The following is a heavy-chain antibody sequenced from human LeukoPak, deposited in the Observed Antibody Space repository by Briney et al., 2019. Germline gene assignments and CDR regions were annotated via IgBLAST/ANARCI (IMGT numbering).Heavy chain of an antibody. D-gene: IGHD5-18*01. CDR2: MNPNSGNT. CDR3: ARGRPWIQLWFPFYYYGMDV. CDR1: GYTFTSYD. Sequence: ASVEVSCKASGYTFTSYDINWVRQATGQGLEWMGWMNPNSGNTGYAQKFQGRVTMTRNTSISTAYMELSSLRSEDTAVYYCARGRPWIQLWFPFYYYGMDVWGQGTTVTVSS. J-gene: IGHJ6*02. V-gene: IGHV1-8*01.